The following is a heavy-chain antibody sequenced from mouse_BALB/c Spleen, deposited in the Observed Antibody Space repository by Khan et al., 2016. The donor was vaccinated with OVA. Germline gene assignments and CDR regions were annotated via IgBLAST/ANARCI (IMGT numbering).Heavy chain of an antibody. Sequence: QVQLQQSGAELMKPGASVKISCKATGYTFSSYWMDWVKQRPGHGLEWIGEILPGSGSTKYNEKFKGKATFTADTSSNTAYMQLSSLPSEDSAVYYGARVDAFYYGYDHFSWFPYWGQGTLVTVSA. CDR1: GYTFSSYW. CDR3: ARVDAFYYGYDHFSWFPY. CDR2: ILPGSGST. D-gene: IGHD2-2*01. V-gene: IGHV1-9*01. J-gene: IGHJ3*01.